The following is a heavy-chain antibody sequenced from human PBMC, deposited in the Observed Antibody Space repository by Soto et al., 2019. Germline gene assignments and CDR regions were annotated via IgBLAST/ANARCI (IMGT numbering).Heavy chain of an antibody. CDR3: ARRAQMDNSAWALSGWFDH. CDR2: IYPGDSGT. Sequence: PGESLKISCQGSGFNFTTHWIAWVRQKPGRGLEYMGVIYPGDSGTIYSPSFRGQVSITADKSTHTVYLHLGGLKASDTAIYYCARRAQMDNSAWALSGWFDHWGQGTRVTVSS. V-gene: IGHV5-51*01. J-gene: IGHJ5*02. D-gene: IGHD6-19*01. CDR1: GFNFTTHW.